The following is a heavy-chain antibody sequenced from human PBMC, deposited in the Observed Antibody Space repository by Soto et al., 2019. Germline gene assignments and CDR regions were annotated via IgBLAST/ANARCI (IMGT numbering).Heavy chain of an antibody. CDR1: GFTFGDCG. D-gene: IGHD3-10*01. V-gene: IGHV3-23*01. CDR2: IHYSGSYT. CDR3: AKKVNSGPGSQYFDY. J-gene: IGHJ4*02. Sequence: PGGSLRLSCAASGFTFGDCGMSWFRQAPGKGLEWVSTIHYSGSYTHYPDSVKGRFTISRDNSRNILYLQLNSLRAEDTAVYYCAKKVNSGPGSQYFDYWGQGTLVTVSS.